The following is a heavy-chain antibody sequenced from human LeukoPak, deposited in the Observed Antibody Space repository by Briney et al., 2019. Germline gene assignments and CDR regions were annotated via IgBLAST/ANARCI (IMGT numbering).Heavy chain of an antibody. CDR3: AKDWGEHFDYVWGSFTSFDS. CDR2: ISGSGHRT. D-gene: IGHD3-16*01. V-gene: IGHV3-23*01. J-gene: IGHJ4*02. Sequence: GGSLGLSCAASGFTFSSYGVSWVRQASGEGLEWDSGISGSGHRTYYADSVKGRFTISRDNSKSTLYLQMNSLRAEDTAVYYCAKDWGEHFDYVWGSFTSFDSWGQGTLVTVSS. CDR1: GFTFSSYG.